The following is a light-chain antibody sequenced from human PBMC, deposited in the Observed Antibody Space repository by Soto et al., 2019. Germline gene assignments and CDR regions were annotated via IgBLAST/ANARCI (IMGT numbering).Light chain of an antibody. CDR3: HHYNSYSEA. Sequence: DIQMTQSPSTLSGSVGDRVTITCRASQTISSWLAWYQQKPGKAPKLLIYKASTLKSGVPSRFSGSGSGTEFTLTIGSLQPDDFATYYCHHYNSYSEAFGQGTKVELK. V-gene: IGKV1-5*03. J-gene: IGKJ1*01. CDR2: KAS. CDR1: QTISSW.